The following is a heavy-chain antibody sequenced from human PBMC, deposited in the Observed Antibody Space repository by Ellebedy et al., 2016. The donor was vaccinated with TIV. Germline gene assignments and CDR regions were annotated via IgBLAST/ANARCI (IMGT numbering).Heavy chain of an antibody. V-gene: IGHV4-61*01. CDR3: ARESRAGYWYFDL. CDR2: IYYSGST. Sequence: SETLSLTCTVSGGSISSSSHYWNWIRQPPGKGLEWIGYIYYSGSTNYNPSLKSRVTISVDTSKNQFSLKLSSVTAADTAVYYCARESRAGYWYFDLWGRGTLVTVSS. CDR1: GGSISSSSHY. D-gene: IGHD2-2*01. J-gene: IGHJ2*01.